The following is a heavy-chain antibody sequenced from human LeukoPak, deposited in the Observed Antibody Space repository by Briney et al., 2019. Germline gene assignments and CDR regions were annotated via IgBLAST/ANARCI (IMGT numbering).Heavy chain of an antibody. V-gene: IGHV3-21*01. CDR3: ARERRGYTTSWYNAFDI. Sequence: GGSLRLSCAASGFTFRRLSMNWVRQAPGKGLEWVSSISSSGDYIYYADSVKGRFTISRDNAKNSLYLQMNSLRAEDTAVYYCARERRGYTTSWYNAFDIWGQGTMVTVSS. J-gene: IGHJ3*02. CDR2: ISSSGDYI. CDR1: GFTFRRLS. D-gene: IGHD6-13*01.